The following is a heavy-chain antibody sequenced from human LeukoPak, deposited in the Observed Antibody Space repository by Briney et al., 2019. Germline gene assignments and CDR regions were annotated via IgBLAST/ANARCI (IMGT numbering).Heavy chain of an antibody. J-gene: IGHJ3*02. D-gene: IGHD1-26*01. CDR3: AKKTIVGATVDAFDI. CDR2: IRYDGFNK. Sequence: GGSLRLSCAASGFTFSNYGMHWVRQAPGKGLEWVASIRYDGFNKYYADSLKGRFTISKDDSKNTLYLQMNSLRAEDTAVYYCAKKTIVGATVDAFDIWGQGTMVIVSS. CDR1: GFTFSNYG. V-gene: IGHV3-30*02.